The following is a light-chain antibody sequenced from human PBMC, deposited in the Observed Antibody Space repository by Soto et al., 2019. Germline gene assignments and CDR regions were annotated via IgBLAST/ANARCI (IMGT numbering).Light chain of an antibody. CDR3: PQRGNGPPFT. CDR2: DAS. V-gene: IGKV3-11*01. Sequence: EVVLTQSPATLSLSPGERATLSCRASQSVSNFLAWYQQKPGQAPRLLIYDASNRATGIPARFSGSGSGTDFTLTISSLEPEDFAVYYCPQRGNGPPFTFGPGTKVDIK. CDR1: QSVSNF. J-gene: IGKJ3*01.